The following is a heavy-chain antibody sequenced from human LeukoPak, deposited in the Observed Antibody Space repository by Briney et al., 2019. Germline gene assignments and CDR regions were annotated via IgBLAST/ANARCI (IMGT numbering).Heavy chain of an antibody. V-gene: IGHV3-48*01. CDR3: ARELVTDYYYYYMDV. J-gene: IGHJ6*03. D-gene: IGHD1-26*01. CDR2: ISSSSSTI. CDR1: GFTFSSYS. Sequence: GGSLRLSCAASGFTFSSYSMNWVRQAPGKGLERVSYISSSSSTIYYADSVKGRFTISRDNAKNSLYLQMNSLRAEDTAVYYCARELVTDYYYYYMDVWGKGTTVTVSS.